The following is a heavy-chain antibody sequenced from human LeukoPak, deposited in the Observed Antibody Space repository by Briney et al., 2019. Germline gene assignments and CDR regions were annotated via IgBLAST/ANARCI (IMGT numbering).Heavy chain of an antibody. CDR3: ARPADEGDSSGYYYVTWFDP. CDR1: GYSFSGNY. V-gene: IGHV1-2*02. Sequence: ASVKVSCKAAGYSFSGNYMHWVRQAPGQGLEWMGWINPNSGGTNYAQKFQGRRNMTRDTSISTAYMELSRLRSDDTAVYYCARPADEGDSSGYYYVTWFDPWGQGTLVTVSS. J-gene: IGHJ5*02. CDR2: INPNSGGT. D-gene: IGHD3-22*01.